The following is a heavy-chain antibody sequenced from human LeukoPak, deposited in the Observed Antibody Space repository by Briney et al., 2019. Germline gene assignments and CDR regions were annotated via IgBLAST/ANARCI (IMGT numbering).Heavy chain of an antibody. Sequence: GGSLRLSCAASGFTVSSNFMNWVRQAPGKGLEWGSLIYSGGGTYYADSVKGRFTISRDNSKNTLYLQMNSLRAEDTAVYYCATRGRSSSGHGFSLDCWGQGTLVTVSS. CDR2: IYSGGGT. D-gene: IGHD6-6*01. J-gene: IGHJ4*02. CDR3: ATRGRSSSGHGFSLDC. V-gene: IGHV3-66*01. CDR1: GFTVSSNF.